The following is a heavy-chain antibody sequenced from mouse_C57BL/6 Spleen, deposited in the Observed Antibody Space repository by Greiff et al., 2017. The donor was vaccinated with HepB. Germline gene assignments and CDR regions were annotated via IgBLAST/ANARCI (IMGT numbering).Heavy chain of an antibody. Sequence: VKLMESGPGLVQPSQSLSITCTVSGFSLTSYGVHWVRQSPGKGLEWLGVIWSGGSTDYNAAFISRLSISKDNSKSQVFFKMNSLQADDTAIYYCARNHYSNPYYFDYWGQGTTLTVSS. CDR2: IWSGGST. CDR1: GFSLTSYG. D-gene: IGHD2-5*01. J-gene: IGHJ2*01. V-gene: IGHV2-2*01. CDR3: ARNHYSNPYYFDY.